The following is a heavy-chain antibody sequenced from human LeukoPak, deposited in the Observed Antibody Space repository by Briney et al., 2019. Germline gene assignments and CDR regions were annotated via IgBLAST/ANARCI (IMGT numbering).Heavy chain of an antibody. CDR1: GYTFTSYY. CDR3: AREIGYCRGTSCFLYAFDI. D-gene: IGHD2-2*01. CDR2: MNPNRVGI. V-gene: IGHV1-2*02. J-gene: IGHJ3*02. Sequence: ASVNVSCKASGYTFTSYYMHWVRQAPGQGLGWMGWMNPNRVGINYAQKVQGRDTMTSDTSISTAYMEPSRLRSDDTPGYYCAREIGYCRGTSCFLYAFDIWGQGTMVTVSS.